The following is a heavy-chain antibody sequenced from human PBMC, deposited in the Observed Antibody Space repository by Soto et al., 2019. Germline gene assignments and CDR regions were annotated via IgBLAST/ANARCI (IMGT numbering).Heavy chain of an antibody. V-gene: IGHV4-4*07. D-gene: IGHD2-15*01. CDR1: EGSFYRDY. CDR3: ARAGYCSGGSCYIGDPNRFDP. Sequence: SLIRPVSEGSFYRDYWSWMRKPAGKGLQWIGRIYTGGSTNYNPALRSRVTMSVDTSKNQFSLKPSSVTAAGTAVYYCARAGYCSGGSCYIGDPNRFDPWGQGTLVTVSS. J-gene: IGHJ5*02. CDR2: IYTGGST.